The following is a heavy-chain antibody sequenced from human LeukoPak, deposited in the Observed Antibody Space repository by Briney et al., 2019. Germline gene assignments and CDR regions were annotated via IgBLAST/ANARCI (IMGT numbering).Heavy chain of an antibody. CDR3: AKNRGGSYYSGSDY. Sequence: GGSLRLSCAASGFTFSSYAMNWVRQAPGKGLEWVSAVRGSDAGTSYADSVKGRFTISRDNTKNTLYLQMNSLRAEDTAVYYCAKNRGGSYYSGSDYWGQGTLVTVSS. D-gene: IGHD1-26*01. CDR1: GFTFSSYA. CDR2: VRGSDAGT. J-gene: IGHJ4*02. V-gene: IGHV3-23*01.